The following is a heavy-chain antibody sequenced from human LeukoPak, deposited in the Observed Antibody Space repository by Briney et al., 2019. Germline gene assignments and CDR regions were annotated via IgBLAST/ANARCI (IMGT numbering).Heavy chain of an antibody. D-gene: IGHD2-15*01. Sequence: ASVTVSCKASGYTFSSYGLSWVRQAPGQGLEWMGWISAHNGNTNFAQRFQGRLTMTTDTPTSTALELRSLTSGDTAVYYCARDRGPSYCSDTTCRILDWWGQGTLVTVSS. CDR3: ARDRGPSYCSDTTCRILDW. V-gene: IGHV1-18*01. CDR2: ISAHNGNT. CDR1: GYTFSSYG. J-gene: IGHJ4*02.